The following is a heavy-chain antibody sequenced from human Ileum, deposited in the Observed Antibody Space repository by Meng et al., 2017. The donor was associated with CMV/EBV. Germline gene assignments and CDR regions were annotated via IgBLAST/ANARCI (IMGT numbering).Heavy chain of an antibody. D-gene: IGHD3-10*01. Sequence: VPRVGSGGGLVKPGGYLRLSCAASGFTFSSYSMNWVRQAPGKGLEWVSSISSSSSYIYYADSVKGRFTISRDNAKNSLYLQMNSLRAEDTAVYYCARDRGPIRFDYWGQGTLVTVSS. CDR2: ISSSSSYI. J-gene: IGHJ4*02. CDR3: ARDRGPIRFDY. CDR1: GFTFSSYS. V-gene: IGHV3-21*01.